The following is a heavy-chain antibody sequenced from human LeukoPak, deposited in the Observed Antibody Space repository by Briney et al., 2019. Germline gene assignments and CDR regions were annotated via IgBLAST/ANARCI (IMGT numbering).Heavy chain of an antibody. V-gene: IGHV1-2*06. CDR1: GYTFTSYG. CDR2: INPNSGGT. D-gene: IGHD3-22*01. J-gene: IGHJ4*02. CDR3: ARDFGYDSSGYYMYYFDY. Sequence: ASVNVSCKASGYTFTSYGISWVRQAPGQGLEWMGRINPNSGGTNYAQKFQGGVTMTRDTSISTAYMELSRLRSDDTAVYYCARDFGYDSSGYYMYYFDYWGQGTLVTVSS.